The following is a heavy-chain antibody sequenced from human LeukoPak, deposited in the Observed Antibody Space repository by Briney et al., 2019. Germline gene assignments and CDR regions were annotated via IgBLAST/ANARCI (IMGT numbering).Heavy chain of an antibody. J-gene: IGHJ4*02. D-gene: IGHD3-22*01. Sequence: GGSLRLSCAASGFTFSSYAMSWVRQAPGKGLEWVSVIYNGGKTHYADSVKGRFTISRDNSKNTLYLQMNSLRAEDTAVYYCARGVANYYDSSGYQNWGQGTLVTVSS. CDR1: GFTFSSYA. CDR3: ARGVANYYDSSGYQN. V-gene: IGHV3-53*01. CDR2: IYNGGKT.